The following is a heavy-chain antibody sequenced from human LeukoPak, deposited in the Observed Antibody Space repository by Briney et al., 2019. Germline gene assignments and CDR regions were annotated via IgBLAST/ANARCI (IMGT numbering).Heavy chain of an antibody. V-gene: IGHV3-53*01. CDR2: IYSGGGT. CDR1: GFTVSSNY. D-gene: IGHD3-22*01. J-gene: IGHJ4*02. CDR3: ARGPPYDSSGYYFDY. Sequence: GGSLRLSCAASGFTVSSNYMNWVRQAPGKGLEWVSIIYSGGGTYYADSGKGRFTISRDNSKNTLYLQMNSLKADDTAGYYCARGPPYDSSGYYFDYWSQGTLVSVSS.